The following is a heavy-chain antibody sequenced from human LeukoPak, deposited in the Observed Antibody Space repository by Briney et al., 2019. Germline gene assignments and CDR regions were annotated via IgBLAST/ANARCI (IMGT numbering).Heavy chain of an antibody. D-gene: IGHD3-10*01. CDR1: GFPFSAYT. CDR3: ASRGYGSGSYYLDY. CDR2: VTSSSSYI. J-gene: IGHJ4*02. Sequence: GGSLRLSCAASGFPFSAYTMTWVRQAPGKGLEWVSSVTSSSSYIYYADSVKGRFTISKDNDKNSLYLQMNSLRAEDTAVYYCASRGYGSGSYYLDYWGQGTLVTVSS. V-gene: IGHV3-21*01.